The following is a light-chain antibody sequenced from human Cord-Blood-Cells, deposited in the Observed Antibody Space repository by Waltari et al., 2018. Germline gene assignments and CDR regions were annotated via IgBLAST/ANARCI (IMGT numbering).Light chain of an antibody. CDR3: CSYAGSSTYV. Sequence: QSALTQPPSVSGSPGQSITISCTGTSSDVGGYNLVSWYQPHPAKAPKPMIYEGSKRPSGVSNRFSGSKSGNTASLTISGLQAEDEADYYCCSYAGSSTYVFGTGTKVTVL. CDR2: EGS. J-gene: IGLJ1*01. V-gene: IGLV2-23*01. CDR1: SSDVGGYNL.